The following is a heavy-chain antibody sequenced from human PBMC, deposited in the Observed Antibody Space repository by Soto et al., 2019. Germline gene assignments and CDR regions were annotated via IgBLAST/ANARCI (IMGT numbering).Heavy chain of an antibody. CDR2: INHSGST. D-gene: IGHD4-17*01. J-gene: IGHJ4*02. V-gene: IGHV4-34*01. CDR3: ARGYGGYSSDS. Sequence: WTWIRQSPGKGLEWIGEINHSGSTKYNPSLESRVTISADTSKNHFSLRLNSVTAADTGVYFCARGYGGYSSDSWGQGTLVSVSS.